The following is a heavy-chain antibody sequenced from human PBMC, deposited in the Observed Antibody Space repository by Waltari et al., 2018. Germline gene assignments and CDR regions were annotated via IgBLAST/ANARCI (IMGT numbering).Heavy chain of an antibody. Sequence: QVQLVQSGAEVKKPGASVQVSCQASGYTFTGYFRHWGRQAPGQGLEWMGWINPGSGDTNYAQNFQGRVTMTTDTSISTAYMDLTRLRSDDTAVYYCARGVGAVAGPYFDYWGQGTLITVSS. J-gene: IGHJ4*02. CDR2: INPGSGDT. D-gene: IGHD6-19*01. CDR1: GYTFTGYF. V-gene: IGHV1-2*02. CDR3: ARGVGAVAGPYFDY.